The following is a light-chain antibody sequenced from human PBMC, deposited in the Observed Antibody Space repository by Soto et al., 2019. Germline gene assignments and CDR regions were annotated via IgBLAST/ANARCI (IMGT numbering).Light chain of an antibody. CDR3: SSYAGSNNYV. Sequence: QSARTQPPSASGSPVQSVTISCTGTSSDVGGYNYVSWYQQHPGKAPKLMIYEVSKRPSGVPDRFSGSKSGNTASLTVSGLQAEDEADYYCSSYAGSNNYVFGTGTKVTVL. CDR1: SSDVGGYNY. J-gene: IGLJ1*01. CDR2: EVS. V-gene: IGLV2-8*01.